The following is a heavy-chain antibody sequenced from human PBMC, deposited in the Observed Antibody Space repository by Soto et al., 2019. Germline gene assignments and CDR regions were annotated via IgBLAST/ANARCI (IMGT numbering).Heavy chain of an antibody. CDR1: GGSISSFY. V-gene: IGHV4-4*07. D-gene: IGHD6-13*01. CDR3: ARALSSAAGLYFDY. Sequence: QVQLQESGPGLMKPSETLSLTCTVSGGSISSFYWSWIRQPAGKGMEWIGRIHSTENTNYNPSLKSRITMSIDTSNNQFSLKLSSLTAADTAVYYCARALSSAAGLYFDYWGQGTRVTVSS. CDR2: IHSTENT. J-gene: IGHJ4*02.